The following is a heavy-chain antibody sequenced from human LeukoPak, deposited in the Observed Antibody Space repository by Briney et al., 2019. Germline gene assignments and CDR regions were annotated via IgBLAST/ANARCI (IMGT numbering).Heavy chain of an antibody. D-gene: IGHD3-10*01. CDR3: ARGWFGELLLFDY. CDR2: INHSGST. J-gene: IGHJ4*02. CDR1: GGSFSGYY. V-gene: IGHV4-34*01. Sequence: SETLSLTCAVYGGSFSGYYWSWIRQPPGKGLEWIGEINHSGSTNYNPSLKSRVTISVDTSKNQFSLKLSSVTAADTAVYYCARGWFGELLLFDYWGQGTLVTVSS.